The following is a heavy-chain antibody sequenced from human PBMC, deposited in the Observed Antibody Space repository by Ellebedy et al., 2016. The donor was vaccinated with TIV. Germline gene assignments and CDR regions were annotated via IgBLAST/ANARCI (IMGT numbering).Heavy chain of an antibody. J-gene: IGHJ4*02. D-gene: IGHD4-17*01. V-gene: IGHV3-23*01. CDR3: ARLPADHGDYFAY. CDR2: IGAAGGNT. CDR1: GFTFSSYV. Sequence: GESLKISCAASGFTFSSYVMNWVRQAPGKGLEWVSDIGAAGGNTHYADSVKDRFTISRDNSKNTLYLQMNSLRAEDTAVYYCARLPADHGDYFAYWGQGTLVTVSS.